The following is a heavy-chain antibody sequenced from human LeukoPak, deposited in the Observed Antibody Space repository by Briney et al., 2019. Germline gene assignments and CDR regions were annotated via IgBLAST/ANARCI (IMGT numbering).Heavy chain of an antibody. CDR3: TRAAPLYYYGSGYPDY. D-gene: IGHD3-10*01. J-gene: IGHJ4*02. CDR2: IRSKAYGGTT. V-gene: IGHV3-49*03. Sequence: GGSLRLSCTASGFTFGDYAMSWFRQAPGKGLEWVGFIRSKAYGGTTEYAASVKGRFTISRDDSKSIAYLQMNSLKTEDTAVYYCTRAAPLYYYGSGYPDYWGQGTLVTVSS. CDR1: GFTFGDYA.